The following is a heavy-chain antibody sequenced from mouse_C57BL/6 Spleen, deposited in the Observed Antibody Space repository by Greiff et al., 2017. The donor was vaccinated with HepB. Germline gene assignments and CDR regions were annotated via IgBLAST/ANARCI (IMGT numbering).Heavy chain of an antibody. J-gene: IGHJ4*01. CDR2: ISSGSSTI. CDR3: AREDSSGLYYYAMDY. Sequence: DVQLVESGGGLVKPGGSLKLSCAASGFTFSDYGMHWVRQAPEKGLEWVAYISSGSSTIYYADTVKGRFTISRDNAKNTLFLQMTSLRSEDTAMYYCAREDSSGLYYYAMDYWGQGTSVTVSS. CDR1: GFTFSDYG. V-gene: IGHV5-17*01. D-gene: IGHD3-2*02.